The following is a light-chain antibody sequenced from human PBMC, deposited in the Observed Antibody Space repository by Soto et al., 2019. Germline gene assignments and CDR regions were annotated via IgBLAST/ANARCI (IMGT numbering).Light chain of an antibody. J-gene: IGLJ3*02. CDR3: CSYVASSTLV. CDR1: STDVGRFDL. CDR2: EGS. Sequence: QSVLTQPASVSGSPGQSITISCSGTSTDVGRFDLVFWYQQHPGKAPKLMIFEGSKRASGVSNRFSGSTSGNTASLTISGLQAEDESDYFCCSYVASSTLVFGGGTKLTVL. V-gene: IGLV2-23*01.